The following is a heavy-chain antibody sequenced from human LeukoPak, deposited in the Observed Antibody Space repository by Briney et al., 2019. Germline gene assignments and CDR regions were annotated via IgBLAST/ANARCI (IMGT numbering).Heavy chain of an antibody. CDR2: ISWNSGSI. J-gene: IGHJ4*02. V-gene: IGHV3-9*01. Sequence: GGSLRLSCAASGFTFDDYAKHWVRQAPGKGLEWVSGISWNSGSIGYADSVKGRFTISRDNAKNSLYLQMNSLRAEDTALYYCAKDASGSSGWYYFDYWGQGTLVTVSS. CDR1: GFTFDDYA. CDR3: AKDASGSSGWYYFDY. D-gene: IGHD6-19*01.